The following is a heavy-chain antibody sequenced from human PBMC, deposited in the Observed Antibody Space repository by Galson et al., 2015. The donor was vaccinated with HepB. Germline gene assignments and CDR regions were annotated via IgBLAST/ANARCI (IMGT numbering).Heavy chain of an antibody. J-gene: IGHJ6*02. CDR1: GYTFTSYA. D-gene: IGHD2-8*01. Sequence: SVKVSCKASGYTFTSYAMHWVRQAPGQRLEWMGWINAGNGNTKYSQKFQGRVTITRDTSASTAYMELSSLRSEDTAVYYCARELVLMVYADYYYGMDVRGQGTTVTVSS. CDR3: ARELVLMVYADYYYGMDV. CDR2: INAGNGNT. V-gene: IGHV1-3*01.